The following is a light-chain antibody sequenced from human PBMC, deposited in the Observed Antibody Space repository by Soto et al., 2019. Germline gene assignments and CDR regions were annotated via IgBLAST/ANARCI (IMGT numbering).Light chain of an antibody. CDR2: LNSDGSH. V-gene: IGLV4-69*01. CDR3: QTWGTGIHWV. Sequence: QPVLTQSPSASASLGASVKLTCTLSSGHSSYAIAWHQQQPEKGPPYLMKLNSDGSHSKGGGIPDRFSGSSSGAERYLTISSLQSEDEADYYCQTWGTGIHWVFGGGTKLTVL. J-gene: IGLJ3*02. CDR1: SGHSSYA.